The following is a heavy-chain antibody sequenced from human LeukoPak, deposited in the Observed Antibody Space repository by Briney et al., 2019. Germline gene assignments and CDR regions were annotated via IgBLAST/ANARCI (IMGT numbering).Heavy chain of an antibody. CDR3: ARGRHSSGHYLDY. J-gene: IGHJ4*02. D-gene: IGHD3-22*01. V-gene: IGHV3-21*01. CDR1: GFTFSSYN. Sequence: PGGSLRLSCAASGFTFSSYNMNWVRQAPGKGLEWVSSITSSSTYILYADSVKGRFTISRDNAKNLLYLQMDSLRAEDTAIYYCARGRHSSGHYLDYWGQGALVTVSS. CDR2: ITSSSTYI.